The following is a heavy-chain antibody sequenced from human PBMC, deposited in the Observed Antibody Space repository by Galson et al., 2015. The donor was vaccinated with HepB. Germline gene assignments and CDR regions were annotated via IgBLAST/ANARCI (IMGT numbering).Heavy chain of an antibody. V-gene: IGHV3-30-3*01. CDR1: GFTFSSYA. D-gene: IGHD6-25*01. J-gene: IGHJ6*03. CDR3: ARDGKSSSDIYYYYYYMDV. Sequence: SLRLSCAASGFTFSSYAMHWVRQASGKGLEWVAVISYDGSNKYYADSVKGRFTISRDNSKNTLYLQMNSLRAEDTAVYYCARDGKSSSDIYYYYYYMDVWGKGTTVTVSS. CDR2: ISYDGSNK.